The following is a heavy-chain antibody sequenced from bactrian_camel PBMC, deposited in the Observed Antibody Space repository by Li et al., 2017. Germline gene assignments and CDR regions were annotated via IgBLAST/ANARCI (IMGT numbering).Heavy chain of an antibody. CDR2: INLGGST. D-gene: IGHD6*01. Sequence: HVQLVESGGGTVQAGGSLRLSCAVTGLPSSYYTVTWFRQAPGREREGVAVINLGGSTYYADSVKGRFTISRDKAKNTVYLQMNTLKPEDTAMYYCASDSYSDGTFLGRPWYRRTEYNDWGQGTQVTVS. J-gene: IGHJ4*01. CDR1: GLPSSYYT. CDR3: ASDSYSDGTFLGRPWYRRTEYND. V-gene: IGHV3S56*01.